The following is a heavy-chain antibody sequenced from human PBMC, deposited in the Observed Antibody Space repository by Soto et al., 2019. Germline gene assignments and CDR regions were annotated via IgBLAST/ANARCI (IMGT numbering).Heavy chain of an antibody. D-gene: IGHD6-19*01. Sequence: GGSLRLSCAASGFTFSSYAMSWVRQAPGKGLEWVSAISGSGGSTYYADSVKGRFTISRDNSKNTLYLQMNSLRAEDAAVYYCAKDRDSSGWYGYWGQGTLVTVSS. J-gene: IGHJ4*02. CDR2: ISGSGGST. CDR1: GFTFSSYA. CDR3: AKDRDSSGWYGY. V-gene: IGHV3-23*01.